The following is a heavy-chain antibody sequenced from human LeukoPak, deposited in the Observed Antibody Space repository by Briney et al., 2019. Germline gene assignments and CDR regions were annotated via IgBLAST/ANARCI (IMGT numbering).Heavy chain of an antibody. V-gene: IGHV3-23*01. J-gene: IGHJ5*02. CDR1: GFTFSSYA. CDR2: ISGSGGST. D-gene: IGHD6-13*01. CDR3: ARGVGSSWYNWFDP. Sequence: GGSLRLSCAASGFTFSSYAMSWVRQAPGKGLEWVSAISGSGGSTYYADSVKGRYTISRDNSKNTLYLQVDSLRVEDTALYYCARGVGSSWYNWFDPWGQGTLVTVSS.